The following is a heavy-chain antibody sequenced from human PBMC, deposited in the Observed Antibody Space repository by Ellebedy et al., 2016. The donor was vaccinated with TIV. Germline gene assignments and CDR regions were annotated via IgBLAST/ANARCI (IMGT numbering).Heavy chain of an antibody. CDR3: ARVGGSGRVKGVDY. J-gene: IGHJ4*02. D-gene: IGHD6-19*01. V-gene: IGHV4-59*12. Sequence: SETLSLXXTVSGGSISSYYWSWIRQPPGKGLEWIGEIYHSGSTNYNPSLKSRVTISVDKSKNQFSLKLSSVTAADTAVYYCARVGGSGRVKGVDYWGQGTLVTVSS. CDR2: IYHSGST. CDR1: GGSISSYY.